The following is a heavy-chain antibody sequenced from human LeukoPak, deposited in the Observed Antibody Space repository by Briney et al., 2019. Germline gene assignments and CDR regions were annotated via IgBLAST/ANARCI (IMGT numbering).Heavy chain of an antibody. Sequence: GGSLRLSCAASGFTFSSYWMSWVRQAPGKGLEWVSVISGSGDSTCYADSAKGRFTISRDNSKNTLYLQVKSLRAEDTAVYYCARSSGLGYYCSGDFCYRSLTDWGQGTLVTVSS. D-gene: IGHD2-21*01. CDR1: GFTFSSYW. V-gene: IGHV3-23*01. CDR2: ISGSGDST. CDR3: ARSSGLGYYCSGDFCYRSLTD. J-gene: IGHJ4*02.